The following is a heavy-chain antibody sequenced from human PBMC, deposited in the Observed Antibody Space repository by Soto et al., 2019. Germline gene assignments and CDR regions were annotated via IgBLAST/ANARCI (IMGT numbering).Heavy chain of an antibody. D-gene: IGHD6-19*01. Sequence: PSETLSLTCAVSGDSINNNKWWSWVRQPPGRGLEWIGEIFPTGSTNYNESLKSRVTISIDKSKNQFSLRLTSVTAADTAVYYCARDGLSGWSIGWFDPWGQGTLVTVSS. CDR1: GDSINNNKW. CDR2: IFPTGST. J-gene: IGHJ5*02. V-gene: IGHV4-4*02. CDR3: ARDGLSGWSIGWFDP.